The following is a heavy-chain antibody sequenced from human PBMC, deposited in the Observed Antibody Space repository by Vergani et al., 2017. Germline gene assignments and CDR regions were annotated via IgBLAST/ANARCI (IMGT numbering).Heavy chain of an antibody. CDR2: IYRTGRT. V-gene: IGHV4-38-2*01. D-gene: IGHD3-9*01. CDR3: ARRSGIVYDIFSGTQYFFDF. Sequence: QVQLQESGPGLVKPSETLSLTCAVSGVSIDNGYYWDWIRQPPGKGLEWIGSIYRTGRTHFNPSLKSRVTSSVDTSNNHFSLRLYSLTAADTAVYYCARRSGIVYDIFSGTQYFFDFLGQGTLVTVSS. J-gene: IGHJ4*02. CDR1: GVSIDNGYY.